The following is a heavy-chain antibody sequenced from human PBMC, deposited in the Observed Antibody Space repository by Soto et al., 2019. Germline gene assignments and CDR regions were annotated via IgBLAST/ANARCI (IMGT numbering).Heavy chain of an antibody. CDR3: ARVASPLDSSGYYYYYYYYMDV. D-gene: IGHD3-22*01. J-gene: IGHJ6*03. CDR2: ISAYNGNT. V-gene: IGHV1-18*01. Sequence: ASVKVSCKASGYTFTSYGISWVRQAPGQGLEWMGWISAYNGNTNYAQKLQGRVTMDTDTSTSTAYMELRSLRSDDTAVYYCARVASPLDSSGYYYYYYYYMDVWGKGTTVTVSS. CDR1: GYTFTSYG.